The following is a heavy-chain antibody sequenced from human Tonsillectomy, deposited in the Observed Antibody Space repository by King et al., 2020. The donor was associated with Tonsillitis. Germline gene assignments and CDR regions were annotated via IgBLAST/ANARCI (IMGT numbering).Heavy chain of an antibody. D-gene: IGHD3-10*01. J-gene: IGHJ2*01. V-gene: IGHV3-11*06. CDR3: ARSRSWYVDV. Sequence: VQLVESGGGLVKPGGSLRLSCVASGYALSSNYMAWIRQTPGKGLQWVATVGRTNTDTDYPASVRGRFTISRDDANNLLSLQMDDLTVDDTGVYFCARSRSWYVDVWGRGTPVTVSS. CDR1: GYALSSNY. CDR2: VGRTNTDT.